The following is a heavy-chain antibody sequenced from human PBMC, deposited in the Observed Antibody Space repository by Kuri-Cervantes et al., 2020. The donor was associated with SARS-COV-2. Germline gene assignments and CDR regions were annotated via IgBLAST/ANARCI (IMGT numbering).Heavy chain of an antibody. CDR3: ARKYCSGGSCYFPRGYYFDY. J-gene: IGHJ4*02. V-gene: IGHV4-34*01. Sequence: SETLSLTCAVYGGSFSGYYWSWIRQPPGKGLEWIGEINHSGSTNYNPSLKSRVTISVDTSKNQFSLKLSSVSAADTAVYYCARKYCSGGSCYFPRGYYFDYWGQGTLVTGSS. D-gene: IGHD2-15*01. CDR1: GGSFSGYY. CDR2: INHSGST.